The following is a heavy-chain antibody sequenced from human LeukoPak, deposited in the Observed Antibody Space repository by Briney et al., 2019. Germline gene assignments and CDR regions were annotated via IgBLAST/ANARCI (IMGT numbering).Heavy chain of an antibody. J-gene: IGHJ5*02. V-gene: IGHV4-59*01. CDR1: GASIGSYY. CDR3: ARDEGNWFDP. CDR2: IYIRGNT. Sequence: PSETLSLTCTVSGASIGSYYWGWIRQPPGKGLEWIGYIYIRGNTNSNPSLKSRVTISGDTSKNQISLKLTSVSATDTAVYYCARDEGNWFDPWGQGTLVTVSS.